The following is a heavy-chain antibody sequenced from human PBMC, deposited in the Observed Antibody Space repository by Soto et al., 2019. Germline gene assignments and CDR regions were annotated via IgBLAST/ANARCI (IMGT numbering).Heavy chain of an antibody. J-gene: IGHJ4*02. V-gene: IGHV3-33*01. Sequence: GGSLRLSCAASGFTFSTYGMRWVRQAPGKGLEWVAVIWHDGSNKYYSDSVKGRFTISRDNSKNTVFLQMNSLRAEDTAVYYCAGQYCDSSTCYALYWGQGTLVTVSS. D-gene: IGHD2-2*01. CDR2: IWHDGSNK. CDR3: AGQYCDSSTCYALY. CDR1: GFTFSTYG.